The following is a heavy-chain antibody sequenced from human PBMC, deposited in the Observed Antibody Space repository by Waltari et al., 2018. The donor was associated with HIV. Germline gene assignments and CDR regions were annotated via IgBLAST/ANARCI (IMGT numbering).Heavy chain of an antibody. J-gene: IGHJ4*02. Sequence: EVQLVESGGVLAQPGRSLRLSCDASGFSFGDYAMHWVRQAPGKGLEWVSGLTWNGGSIHYADSVRGRFTISRDNARNSLFLQMKSLRPEDTAFYYCVKAALRVGVPYYFDFWGQGTRVTVSS. CDR2: LTWNGGSI. D-gene: IGHD2-15*01. V-gene: IGHV3-9*01. CDR1: GFSFGDYA. CDR3: VKAALRVGVPYYFDF.